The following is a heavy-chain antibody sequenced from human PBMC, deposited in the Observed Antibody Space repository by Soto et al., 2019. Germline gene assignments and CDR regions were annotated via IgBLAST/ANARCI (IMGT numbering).Heavy chain of an antibody. V-gene: IGHV1-2*02. CDR3: ARDVGYCTNGVCFNPKNWFDP. J-gene: IGHJ5*02. CDR1: GYTFTGYY. Sequence: ASVKVSCKASGYTFTGYYLHWVRQAPGQGLEWMGWINPNSGGTNYAQKFQGRVTMTRDTSISTAYMELSRLRSDDTAVYYCARDVGYCTNGVCFNPKNWFDPWGQGTLVTVSS. CDR2: INPNSGGT. D-gene: IGHD2-8*01.